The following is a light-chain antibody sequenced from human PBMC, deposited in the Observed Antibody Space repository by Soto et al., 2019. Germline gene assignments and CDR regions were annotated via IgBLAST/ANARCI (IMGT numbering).Light chain of an antibody. CDR1: QSVDRI. Sequence: EIVMTQSPGTLSVSTEEGATLSCRASQSVDRILAWYQQKPGQAPRLLIYGASTRPTGIPDRFSGSGSGTEFSLTISSLQSEDFAVYYCQQYDSWPLTFGGGTKVEIK. CDR2: GAS. CDR3: QQYDSWPLT. J-gene: IGKJ4*01. V-gene: IGKV3D-15*01.